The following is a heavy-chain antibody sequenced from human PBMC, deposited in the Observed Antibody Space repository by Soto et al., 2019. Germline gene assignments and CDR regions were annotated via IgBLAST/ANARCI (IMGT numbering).Heavy chain of an antibody. Sequence: EVQLVQSGAEVKKPGESLKISCKGSGYSFTSYWIGWVRQMPGKGLEWMGIIYPGDSDTRYSPAFQGQVTISADKSIRTAYLQWSSRKASDTDVYYCARPGYRSSSLYYFDYWCQGTLVTVSS. D-gene: IGHD6-6*01. J-gene: IGHJ4*02. V-gene: IGHV5-51*01. CDR3: ARPGYRSSSLYYFDY. CDR1: GYSFTSYW. CDR2: IYPGDSDT.